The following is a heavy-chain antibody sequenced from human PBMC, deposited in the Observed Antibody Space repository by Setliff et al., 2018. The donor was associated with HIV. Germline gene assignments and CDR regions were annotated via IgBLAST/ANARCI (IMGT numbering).Heavy chain of an antibody. J-gene: IGHJ3*02. D-gene: IGHD2-21*02. CDR1: GGSISNSRYY. Sequence: SETLSLTCTVSGGSISNSRYYWSWVRQPPGKGLEWIGYIYYNGNAYYYNPSLKSRTTISLDTSMNQFSLKLTSVTAADTAVYYCAREVDVVTTSDAFDIWGQGTMVTVSS. V-gene: IGHV4-30-4*08. CDR3: AREVDVVTTSDAFDI. CDR2: IYYNGNAY.